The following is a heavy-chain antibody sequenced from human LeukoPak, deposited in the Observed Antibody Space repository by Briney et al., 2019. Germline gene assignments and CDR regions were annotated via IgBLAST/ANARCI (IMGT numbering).Heavy chain of an antibody. CDR1: GYTFTNYD. Sequence: ASVKVSCKASGYTFTNYDINWVRQAAGQGLEWMGWMNPNSGNTGYAQKFQGRVTMTRNTSISTAYMELSSLKSEDTAVYYCARSWVSGYPIYYYYYMDVWGKGTTVTVSS. D-gene: IGHD3-22*01. CDR2: MNPNSGNT. J-gene: IGHJ6*03. V-gene: IGHV1-8*01. CDR3: ARSWVSGYPIYYYYYMDV.